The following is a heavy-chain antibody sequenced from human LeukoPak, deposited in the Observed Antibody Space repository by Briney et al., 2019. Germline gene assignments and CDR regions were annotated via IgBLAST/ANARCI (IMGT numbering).Heavy chain of an antibody. CDR1: GFTFSSYS. V-gene: IGHV3-21*01. CDR3: ARVLYCSSTSCYERGFDP. CDR2: ISSSSSYI. J-gene: IGHJ5*02. D-gene: IGHD2-2*01. Sequence: GGSLRLSCAASGFTFSSYSMNWVRQAPGKGLEWVSSISSSSSYIYYADSVKGRFTISRDNAKNSLYLQMNSLRAEDTAVYYCARVLYCSSTSCYERGFDPWGQGTLVTVSS.